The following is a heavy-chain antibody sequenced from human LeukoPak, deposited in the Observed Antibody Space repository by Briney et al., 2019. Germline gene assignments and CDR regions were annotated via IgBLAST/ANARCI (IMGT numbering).Heavy chain of an antibody. CDR3: ARDEVI. CDR2: IYRSGDT. V-gene: IGHV3-53*01. CDR1: GFTVNSNY. J-gene: IGHJ3*02. Sequence: GGSLRLSCAASGFTVNSNYMSWVRQAPGKGLEWVSIIYRSGDTYYADSVKGRFTISRDNSKNTLYLQMNSLRAEDTAVYYCARDEVIWGQGTMVTVPS.